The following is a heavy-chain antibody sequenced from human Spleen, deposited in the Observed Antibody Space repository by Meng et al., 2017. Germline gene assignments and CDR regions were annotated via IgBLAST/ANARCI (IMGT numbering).Heavy chain of an antibody. CDR1: GFTVSHNY. V-gene: IGHV3-66*02. Sequence: GESLKISCAASGFTVSHNYMSWVRQAPGKGLEWVSVIYSGGSTYYADSVKGRFTISRDNSKNTLYLQMNSLRAEDTAVYYCARDLFVAGGDAFDIWGQGKMV. CDR3: ARDLFVAGGDAFDI. J-gene: IGHJ3*02. CDR2: IYSGGST. D-gene: IGHD6-19*01.